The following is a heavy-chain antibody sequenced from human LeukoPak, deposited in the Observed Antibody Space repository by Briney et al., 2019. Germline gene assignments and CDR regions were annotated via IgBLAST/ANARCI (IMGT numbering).Heavy chain of an antibody. CDR3: AKAPPYKKYFDY. CDR2: ISGSGGTT. D-gene: IGHD1-1*01. J-gene: IGHJ4*02. V-gene: IGHV3-23*01. CDR1: GFTFSSFA. Sequence: PGGSLRLSCAASGFTFSSFAMTWVRQAPGKGLEWVSGISGSGGTTYYADSVKGRFTISRDNSKNTLYLQMNSLRAEDTAVYYCAKAPPYKKYFDYWLQGTLVNVAS.